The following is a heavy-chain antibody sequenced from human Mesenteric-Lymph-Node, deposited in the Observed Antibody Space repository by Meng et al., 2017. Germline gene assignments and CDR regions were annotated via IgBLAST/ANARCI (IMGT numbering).Heavy chain of an antibody. D-gene: IGHD6-19*01. CDR3: ARVESAGAKFDY. CDR1: GFPFSRYA. J-gene: IGHJ4*02. V-gene: IGHV3-64*02. CDR2: ISSNGGST. Sequence: GGSLRLSCAASGFPFSRYAIHWVRQAPGKGLECVSAISSNGGSTFYADSVKGRFSISRDNSKNTLYLQMGSLRAEDMAVYYCARVESAGAKFDYWGQGTLVTVSS.